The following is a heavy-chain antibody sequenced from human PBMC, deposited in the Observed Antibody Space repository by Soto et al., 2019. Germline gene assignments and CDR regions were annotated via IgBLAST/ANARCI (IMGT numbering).Heavy chain of an antibody. CDR2: IYYSGST. D-gene: IGHD3-22*01. Sequence: PSETLSLTCTVSGGSISSGDYYWSWIRQPPGKGLEWIGYIYYSGSTYYNPSLKSRVTISVDTSKNQFSLKLSSVTAADTAVYYCASAYYYDSSGYYPVHFDYWGRGTLVTVSS. V-gene: IGHV4-30-4*01. CDR3: ASAYYYDSSGYYPVHFDY. CDR1: GGSISSGDYY. J-gene: IGHJ4*02.